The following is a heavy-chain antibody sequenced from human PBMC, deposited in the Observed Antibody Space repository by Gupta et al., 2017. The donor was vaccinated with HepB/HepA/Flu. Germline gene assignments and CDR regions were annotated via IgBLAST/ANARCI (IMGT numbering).Heavy chain of an antibody. CDR2: ISSSSSYI. CDR3: GYDFWSGPPPVDHDAFDI. J-gene: IGHJ3*02. Sequence: EVQLVESGGGLVKPGGSLRLSCAASGFTFSSYSMNWVRQAPGKGLEWVSSISSSSSYIYYADSVKGRFTISRDNAKNSLYLQMNSLRAEDTAVYYCGYDFWSGPPPVDHDAFDIWGQGTMVTVSS. D-gene: IGHD3-3*01. CDR1: GFTFSSYS. V-gene: IGHV3-21*01.